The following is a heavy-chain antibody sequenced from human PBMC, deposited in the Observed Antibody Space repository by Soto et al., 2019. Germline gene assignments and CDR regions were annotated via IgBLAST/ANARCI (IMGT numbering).Heavy chain of an antibody. Sequence: QVQLVESGGGVVQPGRSLRLSCAASGFTFSTYGMHWVRQAPGKGLEWVAVISYDGNNKYYADSVKGRFTISRDNSKKTLYQQMSSLRAEDTAVYYCAKSVYNWNDGFFDYWGQGTLVTVSS. CDR2: ISYDGNNK. V-gene: IGHV3-30*18. J-gene: IGHJ4*02. CDR3: AKSVYNWNDGFFDY. CDR1: GFTFSTYG. D-gene: IGHD1-1*01.